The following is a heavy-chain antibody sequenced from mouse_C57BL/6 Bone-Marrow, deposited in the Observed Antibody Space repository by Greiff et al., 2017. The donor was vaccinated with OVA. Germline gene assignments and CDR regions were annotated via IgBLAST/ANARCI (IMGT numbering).Heavy chain of an antibody. J-gene: IGHJ2*01. CDR3: ARRLTGTFFDY. Sequence: VHLVESGAELVRPGTSVKMSCKASGYTFTNYWIGWAKQRPGHGLEWIGDIYPGGGYTNYNEKFKGKATLTADKSSSTAYMQFSSLTSEDSAIYYCARRLTGTFFDYWGQGTTLTVSS. V-gene: IGHV1-63*01. CDR2: IYPGGGYT. D-gene: IGHD4-1*01. CDR1: GYTFTNYW.